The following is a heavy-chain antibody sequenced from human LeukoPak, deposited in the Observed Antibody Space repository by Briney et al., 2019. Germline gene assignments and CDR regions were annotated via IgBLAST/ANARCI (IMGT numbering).Heavy chain of an antibody. Sequence: PSETLSLTCTVSGGSISSYYWSWIRQPPGKGLEWIGYIYSSGSTNYNPSLKSRVTISVDTSKNQFSLKLSSVTAADTAVYYCARGDSYSGRAAGIDYWGQGTLVTVSS. CDR2: IYSSGST. CDR1: GGSISSYY. J-gene: IGHJ4*02. V-gene: IGHV4-59*01. D-gene: IGHD2-15*01. CDR3: ARGDSYSGRAAGIDY.